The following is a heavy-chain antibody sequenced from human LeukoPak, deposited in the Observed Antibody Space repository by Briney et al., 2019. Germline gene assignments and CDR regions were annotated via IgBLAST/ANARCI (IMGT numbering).Heavy chain of an antibody. J-gene: IGHJ4*02. Sequence: PGGSLRLSCAGPGFDFSSYGMSWVRQAPGKGLEWVSGISGSGGSTYYADSVKGRFTISRENSKKTVHLQMNSLRAEDTAVYYCAKSDCGSDGCKLLNYWGQGTLVTASS. D-gene: IGHD2-21*01. V-gene: IGHV3-23*01. CDR3: AKSDCGSDGCKLLNY. CDR2: ISGSGGST. CDR1: GFDFSSYG.